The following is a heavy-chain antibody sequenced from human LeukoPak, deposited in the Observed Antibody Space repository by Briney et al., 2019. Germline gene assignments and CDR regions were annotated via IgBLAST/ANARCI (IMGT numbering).Heavy chain of an antibody. CDR3: ARDYCSGGSCYSAFDY. Sequence: PGGSLRLSCAASGFTFSSYAMSWVRQAPGKGLEWVSAISGSGGSTYYADSVKGRFTISRDNSKNTLYLQMNGLRAEDTAVYYCARDYCSGGSCYSAFDYWGQGTLVTVSS. CDR2: ISGSGGST. V-gene: IGHV3-23*01. J-gene: IGHJ4*02. CDR1: GFTFSSYA. D-gene: IGHD2-15*01.